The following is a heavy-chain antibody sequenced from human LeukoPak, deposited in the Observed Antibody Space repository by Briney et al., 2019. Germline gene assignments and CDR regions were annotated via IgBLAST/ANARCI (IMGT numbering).Heavy chain of an antibody. CDR3: ARAGDWFPFDY. CDR2: IIPILGIA. J-gene: IGHJ4*02. CDR1: GGTFSSYV. Sequence: SVKVSCKASGGTFSSYVISWVRQAPGQGLEWMGRIIPILGIANYAQKFQGRVTITADKSTSTAYMELSSLRSEDTAVYYCARAGDWFPFDYWGQGTLVTVSS. D-gene: IGHD3-9*01. V-gene: IGHV1-69*04.